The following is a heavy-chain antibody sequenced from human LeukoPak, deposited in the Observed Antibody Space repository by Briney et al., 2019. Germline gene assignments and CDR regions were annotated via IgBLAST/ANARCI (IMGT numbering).Heavy chain of an antibody. D-gene: IGHD4-17*01. V-gene: IGHV3-7*01. CDR3: ARDPFGTYGDYGSY. CDR1: GFTFTDAW. CDR2: IKQDGSEK. Sequence: GGSLRLSCAASGFTFTDAWMTWVRQAPGKGLEWVANIKQDGSEKYYVDSVKGRFTISRDNAKNSLYLQMNSLRAEDTAVYYCARDPFGTYGDYGSYWGQGTLVTVSS. J-gene: IGHJ4*02.